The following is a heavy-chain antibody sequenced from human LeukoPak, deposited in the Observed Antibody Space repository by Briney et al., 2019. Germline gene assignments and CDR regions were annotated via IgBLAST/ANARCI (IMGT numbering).Heavy chain of an antibody. CDR3: AKRGIAVADMIDY. D-gene: IGHD6-19*01. Sequence: GGSLRLSCAASGFTFSSYVMTWVRQAPGKGLEWVSAISSSGGSTYYADSVKGRFTISRDNSKNTLYLQMSSLSAEDTAVYYCAKRGIAVADMIDYWGQGTLVTVSS. CDR1: GFTFSSYV. V-gene: IGHV3-23*01. CDR2: ISSSGGST. J-gene: IGHJ4*02.